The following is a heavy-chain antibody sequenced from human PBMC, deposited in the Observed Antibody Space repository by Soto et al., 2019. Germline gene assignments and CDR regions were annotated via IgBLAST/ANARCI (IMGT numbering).Heavy chain of an antibody. D-gene: IGHD6-13*01. CDR3: ARGRHSSSWYFDY. CDR1: GGSISSGGYS. Sequence: SETLSLTCAVSGGSISSGGYSWSWIRQPPGKGLEWIGYIYHSGSTYYNPSLKSRVTISVDRSKNQFSLKLSSVTAADTAVYYCARGRHSSSWYFDYWGQGTLVTVSS. V-gene: IGHV4-30-2*01. CDR2: IYHSGST. J-gene: IGHJ4*02.